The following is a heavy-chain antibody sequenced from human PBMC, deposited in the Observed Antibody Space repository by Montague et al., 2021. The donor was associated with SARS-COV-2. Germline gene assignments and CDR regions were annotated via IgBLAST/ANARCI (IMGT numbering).Heavy chain of an antibody. D-gene: IGHD1-1*01. CDR3: ARAQNTCFIANCVNYFDF. V-gene: IGHV4-59*01. CDR2: IYYTGST. Sequence: SETLSLTCTVSGGSISSYYWSWIRQPPGKGLEWIGYIYYTGSTKYNPSLKSRVTMSLDRPTNRFSLRLNSVTAADTAMYCCARAQNTCFIANCVNYFDFRGLGAQVTVSS. J-gene: IGHJ4*02. CDR1: GGSISSYY.